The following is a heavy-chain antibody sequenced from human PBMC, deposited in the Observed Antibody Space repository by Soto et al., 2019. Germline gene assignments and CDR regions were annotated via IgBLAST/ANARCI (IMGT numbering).Heavy chain of an antibody. J-gene: IGHJ6*02. Sequence: QVQLVESGGGVVQPGRSLRLSCAASGFTFSSYAMHWVRQAPGKGLEWVAVISYDGSNKYYADSVKGRFTISRDTSKNTLYLQMNSLRAEDTAVYYCARELGDCSSTSCHQNPSYYGMDVWGQGTTVTVSS. CDR3: ARELGDCSSTSCHQNPSYYGMDV. D-gene: IGHD2-2*01. V-gene: IGHV3-30-3*01. CDR1: GFTFSSYA. CDR2: ISYDGSNK.